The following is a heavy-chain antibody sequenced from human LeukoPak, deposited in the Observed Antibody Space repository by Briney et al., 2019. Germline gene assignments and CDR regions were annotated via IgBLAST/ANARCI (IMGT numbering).Heavy chain of an antibody. V-gene: IGHV3-33*06. D-gene: IGHD6-25*01. CDR2: IWYDGSNK. CDR3: AKDPPGAATYGMDV. J-gene: IGHJ6*02. Sequence: PGRSLRLSCAASGFTFSSYGMHWVRQAPGKGLEWVAVIWYDGSNKYYADSVKGRFTISRDNSKNTLYLQMNSLRAEDTAVYYCAKDPPGAATYGMDVWGQGTTVTVSS. CDR1: GFTFSSYG.